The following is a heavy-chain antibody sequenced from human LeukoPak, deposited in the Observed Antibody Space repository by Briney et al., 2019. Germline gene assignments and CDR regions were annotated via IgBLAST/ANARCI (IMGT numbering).Heavy chain of an antibody. CDR3: ARGLQWNHDLGWVAP. V-gene: IGHV1-18*01. D-gene: IGHD1-14*01. CDR2: ISGYNGKT. J-gene: IGHJ5*02. Sequence: GASVKVSCKASGYSFSSCSISWVRQAPGQGLEWMGWISGYNGKTKYAEKFQDRVTLTTDTSTSTAYMEMRSLRHDDTAIYYCARGLQWNHDLGWVAPWGPGTLVAVSS. CDR1: GYSFSSCS.